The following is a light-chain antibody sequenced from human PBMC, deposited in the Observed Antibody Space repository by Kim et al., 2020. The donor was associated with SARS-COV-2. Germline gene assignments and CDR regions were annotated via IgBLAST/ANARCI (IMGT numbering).Light chain of an antibody. V-gene: IGKV1-13*02. Sequence: ASVGDRVIITCRASQDINGWLAWYQQRPGKPPKVLISGASSLQGGVPSRISGSGSETEFTLTISGLQPEDFATYYCQQYKSYPLTFGGGTKVDIK. CDR2: GAS. CDR3: QQYKSYPLT. J-gene: IGKJ4*01. CDR1: QDINGW.